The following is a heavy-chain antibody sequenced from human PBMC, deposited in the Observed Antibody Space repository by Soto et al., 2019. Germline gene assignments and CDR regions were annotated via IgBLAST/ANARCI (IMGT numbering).Heavy chain of an antibody. CDR1: GYTFTNYC. CDR3: ARVHPDY. J-gene: IGHJ4*02. CDR2: ISAYNGNT. V-gene: IGHV1-18*01. Sequence: QFQLVQSGAEVKKPGASVKVSCKVSGYTFTNYCISSVRQAPGQGLEWMGWISAYNGNTNYAQKVQDRVTLTTDTSTNTAYMELSSLRSDDTAVYYCARVHPDYWGQGSLVTVSS.